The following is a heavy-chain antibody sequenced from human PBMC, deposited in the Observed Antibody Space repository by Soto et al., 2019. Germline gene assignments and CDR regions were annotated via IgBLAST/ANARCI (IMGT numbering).Heavy chain of an antibody. D-gene: IGHD6-13*01. V-gene: IGHV3-23*01. CDR1: GLTFSSYA. Sequence: EVQLLESGGGLVQPGGSLRLSCAASGLTFSSYAMSWVRQAPGKGLEWVSAIRGSVGSTYYADSVKGRFTISRDNSKNTLYMQIHGLTAEDTAVYYCAKARGRAAAGTFFDYWGQGTLVTVSS. CDR2: IRGSVGST. CDR3: AKARGRAAAGTFFDY. J-gene: IGHJ4*02.